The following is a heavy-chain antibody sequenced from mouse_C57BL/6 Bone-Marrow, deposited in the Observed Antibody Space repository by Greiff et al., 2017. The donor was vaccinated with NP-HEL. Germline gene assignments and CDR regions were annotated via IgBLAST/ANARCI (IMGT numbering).Heavy chain of an antibody. V-gene: IGHV1-22*01. CDR3: AREDYYGSSYDWYFDV. D-gene: IGHD1-1*01. J-gene: IGHJ1*03. Sequence: VQLQQSGPELVKPGASVKMSCKASGYTFTDYNMHWVKQSHGKSLEWIGYINPNNGGTSYNQKFKGKATLTVNKSSSTAYMELRSLTSEDSAVYYCAREDYYGSSYDWYFDVWGTGTTVTVSS. CDR1: GYTFTDYN. CDR2: INPNNGGT.